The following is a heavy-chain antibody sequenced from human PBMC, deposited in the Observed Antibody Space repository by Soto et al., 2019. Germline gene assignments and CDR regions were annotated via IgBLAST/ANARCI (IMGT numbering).Heavy chain of an antibody. V-gene: IGHV1-18*01. Sequence: QVQLVQSGAEVKKPGASVKVSCKASGYTFTSYGISWVRQAPGQGLEWMGWISAYNGNTNYAQKLQGRVTMTTDTSTSTAYMELRSLRSDDTAVYYCARASPLTTVTTSYYYYGMDVWGQGTTVTVSS. CDR2: ISAYNGNT. D-gene: IGHD4-17*01. CDR1: GYTFTSYG. CDR3: ARASPLTTVTTSYYYYGMDV. J-gene: IGHJ6*02.